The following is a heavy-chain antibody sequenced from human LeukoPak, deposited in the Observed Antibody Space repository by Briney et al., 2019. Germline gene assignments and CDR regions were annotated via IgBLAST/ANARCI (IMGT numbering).Heavy chain of an antibody. D-gene: IGHD5-18*01. CDR2: QLDSVNT. CDR1: GGSLSSHY. Sequence: KPSETLSLTCTVSGGSLSSHYWSWIRQPPGKGLEWIAYQLDSVNTKDNPSLQSRLTLSADTSKNQFSLRLTSVTAADTAVYYCATLKRGSIYGYFDFWGQGIKVTVSS. J-gene: IGHJ4*02. V-gene: IGHV4-59*11. CDR3: ATLKRGSIYGYFDF.